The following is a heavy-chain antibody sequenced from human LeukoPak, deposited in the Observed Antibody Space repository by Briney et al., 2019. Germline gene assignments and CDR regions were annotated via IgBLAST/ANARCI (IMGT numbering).Heavy chain of an antibody. J-gene: IGHJ6*03. V-gene: IGHV3-30*03. D-gene: IGHD2-21*02. CDR2: ISYDGSNK. Sequence: GGSLRLSCAASGFTFSSYGMHWVRQAPGKGLEWVAVISYDGSNKYYADSVKGRFTISRDNSKNTLYLQMNSLRAEDTAVYYCARDVAYCGGDCYPDDYYYYMDVWGKGTTVTVSS. CDR3: ARDVAYCGGDCYPDDYYYYMDV. CDR1: GFTFSSYG.